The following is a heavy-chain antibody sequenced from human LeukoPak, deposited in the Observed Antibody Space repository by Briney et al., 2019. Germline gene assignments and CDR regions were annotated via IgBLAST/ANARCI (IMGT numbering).Heavy chain of an antibody. CDR1: GYTFTSYG. Sequence: GASVKVSFKASGYTFTSYGISWVRQAPGQGLEWMGWIIAYNGNTNYAQKLQGRVTMTTDTSTSTAYMELRSLRSDDTAVYYCARGYCSSTSCYGFDYWGQGTLVTVSS. D-gene: IGHD2-2*01. J-gene: IGHJ4*02. V-gene: IGHV1-18*01. CDR2: IIAYNGNT. CDR3: ARGYCSSTSCYGFDY.